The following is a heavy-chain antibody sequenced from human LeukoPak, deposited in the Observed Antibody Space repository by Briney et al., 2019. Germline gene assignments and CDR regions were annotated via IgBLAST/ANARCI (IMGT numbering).Heavy chain of an antibody. V-gene: IGHV1-18*01. D-gene: IGHD3-3*01. CDR3: ARSRYHDFWSGYSDFDY. CDR1: GYTFTSYG. CDR2: ISAYNGNT. J-gene: IGHJ4*02. Sequence: ASVKVSCKASGYTFTSYGISWVRQAPGQGLEWMGWISAYNGNTNYAQKLQGRVTMTTDTSTSTAYMELRSLRSDDTAVYYCARSRYHDFWSGYSDFDYWGQGTLVTVSS.